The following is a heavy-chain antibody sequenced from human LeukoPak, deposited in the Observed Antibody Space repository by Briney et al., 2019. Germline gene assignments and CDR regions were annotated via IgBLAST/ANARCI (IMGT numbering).Heavy chain of an antibody. CDR2: ISGSGGST. J-gene: IGHJ4*02. CDR1: GFTFSSYG. D-gene: IGHD3-10*01. Sequence: GGSLRLSCAASGFTFSSYGMHWVRQAPGKGLEWVSAISGSGGSTYYADSVKGRFTISRDNSKNTLYLQMNSLRAEDTAVYYCAKDPGDYYGSGTYVYWGQGTLVTVSS. CDR3: AKDPGDYYGSGTYVY. V-gene: IGHV3-23*01.